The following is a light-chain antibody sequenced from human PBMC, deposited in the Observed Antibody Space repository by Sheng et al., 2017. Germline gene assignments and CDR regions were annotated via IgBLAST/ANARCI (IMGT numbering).Light chain of an antibody. J-gene: IGLJ2*01. V-gene: IGLV3-1*01. Sequence: YELTQPPSVSVSPGQTATITCSGQRLGNRFVSWYQRRPGQSPILLIYQDAKRPSGIPERFXGSNSGNTATLTISGTRSMDEADYFCQAWDSGTFFGGGTKLTVL. CDR3: QAWDSGTF. CDR2: QDA. CDR1: RLGNRF.